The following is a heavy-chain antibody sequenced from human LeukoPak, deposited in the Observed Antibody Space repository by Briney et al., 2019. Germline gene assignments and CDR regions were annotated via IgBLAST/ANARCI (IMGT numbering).Heavy chain of an antibody. CDR3: ARDSSGWSKSY. V-gene: IGHV3-23*01. D-gene: IGHD6-19*01. CDR1: GFTFNTDA. J-gene: IGHJ4*02. Sequence: GGSLGLSCAASGFTFNTDAMTWVRQAPGKGLQWVSAISGSGGDTYYDDSVKGRFTISRDNSKNMMYLQMNSLRAEDTALYFCARDSSGWSKSYWGQGTLVTVSS. CDR2: ISGSGGDT.